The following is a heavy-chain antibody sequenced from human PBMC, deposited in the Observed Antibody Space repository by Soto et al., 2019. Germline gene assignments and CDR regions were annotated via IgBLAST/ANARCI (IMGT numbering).Heavy chain of an antibody. V-gene: IGHV3-20*01. D-gene: IGHD6-13*01. Sequence: EVQLVESGGGVVRPGGSLRLSCAASGFTFDDYGMSWVRQAPGKGLEWVSGINWNGGSTGYADSVKGRFTISRDNAKNSLYLQMNSLRAEDTALYLCARALNGGPAAGTQYYFDYWGQGTLVTVSS. CDR3: ARALNGGPAAGTQYYFDY. CDR1: GFTFDDYG. CDR2: INWNGGST. J-gene: IGHJ4*02.